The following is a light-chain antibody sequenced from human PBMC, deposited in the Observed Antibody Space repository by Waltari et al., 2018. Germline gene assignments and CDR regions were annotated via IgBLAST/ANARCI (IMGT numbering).Light chain of an antibody. CDR2: GAS. CDR3: QHYVKLPVT. V-gene: IGKV3-20*01. Sequence: EIVLTQSPGTLSLSPGARATLSCRASQSVSRALAWYQQKPGQAPRLHIYGASTRATGVPDRFSGSGSVTDFSLTISSLDPEDFAVYYCQHYVKLPVTYGQGTKVEI. CDR1: QSVSRA. J-gene: IGKJ1*01.